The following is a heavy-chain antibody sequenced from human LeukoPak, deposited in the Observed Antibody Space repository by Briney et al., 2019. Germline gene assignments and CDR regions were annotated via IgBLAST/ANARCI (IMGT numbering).Heavy chain of an antibody. Sequence: ASGNVSCKASGYTFTSYGISWVRQAPGQGREWMGWISAYNGNTNYAQKLQGRVTMTTDTSTSTAYMELRSLRSDDTAVYYCARDPAAMTTVTTTFDYWGQGTLVTVSS. CDR1: GYTFTSYG. V-gene: IGHV1-18*04. J-gene: IGHJ4*02. D-gene: IGHD4-17*01. CDR2: ISAYNGNT. CDR3: ARDPAAMTTVTTTFDY.